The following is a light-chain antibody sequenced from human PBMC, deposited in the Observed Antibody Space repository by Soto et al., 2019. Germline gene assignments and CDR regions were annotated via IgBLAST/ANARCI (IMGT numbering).Light chain of an antibody. V-gene: IGLV1-44*01. CDR2: XND. CDR1: SSNIGSNT. J-gene: IGLJ3*02. Sequence: QSVLTQAPSASGTPGQRVTISCSGSSSNIGSNTVTWYQQVPGTAPKLXIYXNDXXXXXVPDRFSGXKSGTSAXLAIAGLXXXXXXXXYCAAWDDSLNGWVFGGGTKLTVL. CDR3: AAWDDSLNGWV.